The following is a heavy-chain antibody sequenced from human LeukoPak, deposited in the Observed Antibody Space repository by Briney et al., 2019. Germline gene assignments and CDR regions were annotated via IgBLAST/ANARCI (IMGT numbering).Heavy chain of an antibody. Sequence: GGSLRLSCAASAFTFSSYVMSWVRQAPGKGLEGVSAISGSGGSTYYADSLKGRFTISRDNSENMLYLQMNSLRAEDTAVYYCAKDARGCSSPNCYFDYWGQGSLVTVSS. D-gene: IGHD2-2*01. CDR3: AKDARGCSSPNCYFDY. V-gene: IGHV3-23*01. CDR1: AFTFSSYV. J-gene: IGHJ4*02. CDR2: ISGSGGST.